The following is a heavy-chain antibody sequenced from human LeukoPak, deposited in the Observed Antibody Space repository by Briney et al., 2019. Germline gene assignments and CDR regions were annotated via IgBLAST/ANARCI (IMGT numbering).Heavy chain of an antibody. CDR1: GFTFSSYS. CDR3: ARVAVRDDILTGYYALDAFDI. V-gene: IGHV3-21*01. J-gene: IGHJ3*02. Sequence: KAGGSLRLSCAASGFTFSSYSMNWVRQAPGKGLEWVSSISSSSSYIYYADSVKGRFTISRDNAKNSLYLQMNSLRAEDTAVYYCARVAVRDDILTGYYALDAFDIWGQGTMVTVSS. D-gene: IGHD3-9*01. CDR2: ISSSSSYI.